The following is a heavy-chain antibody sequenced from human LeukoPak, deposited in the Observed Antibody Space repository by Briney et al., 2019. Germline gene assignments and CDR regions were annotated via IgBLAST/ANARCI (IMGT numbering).Heavy chain of an antibody. Sequence: SETLSLTCTVSGGSISSDYWSWIRQPPGKGLEWIGYIYYSGSTYYNPSLKSRVTISVDTPKNQFSLKLSSVTAADTAVYYCARGYCSGGSCWFDPWGQGTLVTVSS. CDR2: IYYSGST. CDR1: GGSISSDY. CDR3: ARGYCSGGSCWFDP. V-gene: IGHV4-59*08. J-gene: IGHJ5*02. D-gene: IGHD2-15*01.